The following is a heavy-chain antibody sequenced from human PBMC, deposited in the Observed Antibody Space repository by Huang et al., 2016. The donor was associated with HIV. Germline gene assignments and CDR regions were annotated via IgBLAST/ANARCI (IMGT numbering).Heavy chain of an antibody. V-gene: IGHV3-74*02. D-gene: IGHD3-3*01. J-gene: IGHJ4*01. CDR3: VRAREKGYDFWSGYRY. CDR1: GFIFSDYG. Sequence: EVELAESGGGSVRPGQSLRLSCVGSGFIFSDYGMHWVRQIPGKGRMCVASIESDGSSTSYADSVKGRFIIYRDNARNTVYLQMSSRRVDDTAVYYCVRAREKGYDFWSGYRYWGQGAQVTVSS. CDR2: IESDGSST.